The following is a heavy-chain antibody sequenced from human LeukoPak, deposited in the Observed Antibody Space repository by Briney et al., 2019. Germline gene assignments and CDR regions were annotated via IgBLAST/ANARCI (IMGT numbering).Heavy chain of an antibody. CDR2: IKGDGSHT. V-gene: IGHV3-74*01. D-gene: IGHD1-26*01. Sequence: GGSLRLSCAASGFTFSNYWMHWVRQAPGKGLVWVSRIKGDGSHTVYADSVKGRFTISRDNAKNTLYLQMKSLRDEDAAVYYCVRDWDHFDFDSWGQGTLVTVSS. CDR3: VRDWDHFDFDS. CDR1: GFTFSNYW. J-gene: IGHJ5*01.